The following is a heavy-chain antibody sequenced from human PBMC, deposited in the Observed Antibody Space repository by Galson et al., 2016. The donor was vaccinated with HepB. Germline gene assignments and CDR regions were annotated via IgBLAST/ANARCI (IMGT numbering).Heavy chain of an antibody. Sequence: SLRLSCAASGFTFRSSWMNWVRQAPGKGLVWVSRINNDGSNTTYADSVKGRFTISRDNARNSLYLQMNSLRAEDTGIYYCAREGLADGSYFDYWGRGTLVTV. CDR1: GFTFRSSW. V-gene: IGHV3-74*03. J-gene: IGHJ4*02. CDR3: AREGLADGSYFDY. D-gene: IGHD5-24*01. CDR2: INNDGSNT.